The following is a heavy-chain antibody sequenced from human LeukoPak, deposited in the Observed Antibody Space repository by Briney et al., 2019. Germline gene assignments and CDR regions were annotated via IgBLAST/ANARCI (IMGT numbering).Heavy chain of an antibody. Sequence: ASVTVSCKASGYTFTGYYMHWLRQAPGQGLEFMGWINPNSGDANYAQKFQGRVTKTRDTSISTAYMELSSLRSDDTAVYYCAKDLNAYNDFDSGGLRFDPWGQGTLVTVSS. V-gene: IGHV1-2*02. D-gene: IGHD5-12*01. CDR2: INPNSGDA. J-gene: IGHJ5*02. CDR1: GYTFTGYY. CDR3: AKDLNAYNDFDSGGLRFDP.